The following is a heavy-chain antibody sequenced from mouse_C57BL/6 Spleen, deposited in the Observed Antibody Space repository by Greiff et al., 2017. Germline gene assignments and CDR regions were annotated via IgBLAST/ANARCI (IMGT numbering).Heavy chain of an antibody. CDR2: IYPSDIET. J-gene: IGHJ2*01. Sequence: QVQLQQPGAELVRPGSSVKLSCKASGYTFTSYWMDWVKQRPGQGLEWIGNIYPSDIETHYNQKFKDKATLTVDKSSSTAYMQLSSLTSEDSAVYYGARRYYDGRTYFDYWGQGTTLTVSS. D-gene: IGHD1-1*01. CDR1: GYTFTSYW. CDR3: ARRYYDGRTYFDY. V-gene: IGHV1-61*01.